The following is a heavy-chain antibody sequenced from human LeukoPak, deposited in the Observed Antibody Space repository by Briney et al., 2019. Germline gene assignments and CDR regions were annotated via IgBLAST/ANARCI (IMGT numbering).Heavy chain of an antibody. CDR2: IGTAGDT. J-gene: IGHJ6*02. CDR3: ARDPGVYGMDV. CDR1: GFTFSSYD. V-gene: IGHV3-13*01. Sequence: PGGSLRLSCAASGFTFSSYDMHWVRQATGKGLEWVSAIGTAGDTYYPGSVKGRFTISRENAKNSLYLQMNSLRAGDTAVYYCARDPGVYGMDVWGQGTTVTVSS.